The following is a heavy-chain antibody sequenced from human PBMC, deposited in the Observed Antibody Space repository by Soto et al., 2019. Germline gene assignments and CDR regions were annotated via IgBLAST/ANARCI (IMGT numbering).Heavy chain of an antibody. CDR3: ARDAAP. Sequence: QVQLQESGPGLVKPSETLSLTCTVSGGSITRGGYYWSWIRQHPGKGLGWIGYIYNSGTTYYNPSLXSXXTISVDTSKNQFSLKLTSVTAADTAVYYCARDAAPWGQGTLVTVSS. CDR1: GGSITRGGYY. D-gene: IGHD6-25*01. CDR2: IYNSGTT. J-gene: IGHJ5*02. V-gene: IGHV4-31*03.